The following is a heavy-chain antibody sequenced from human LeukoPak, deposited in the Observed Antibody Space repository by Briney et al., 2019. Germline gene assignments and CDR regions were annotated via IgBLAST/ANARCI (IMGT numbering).Heavy chain of an antibody. Sequence: SQTLSLTCTVSGGSISSGGYYWSWLRQHPGTGLEWIGYIYYSGSTNYNPSLKSRVTISVDTSKNQFSLKLSSVTAADTAVYYCARGEMATISLDYWGQGTLVTVSS. V-gene: IGHV4-61*08. CDR3: ARGEMATISLDY. J-gene: IGHJ4*02. CDR2: IYYSGST. CDR1: GGSISSGGYY. D-gene: IGHD5-24*01.